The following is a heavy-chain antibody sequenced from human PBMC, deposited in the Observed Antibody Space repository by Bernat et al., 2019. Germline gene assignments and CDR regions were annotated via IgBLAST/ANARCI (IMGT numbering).Heavy chain of an antibody. D-gene: IGHD6-19*01. V-gene: IGHV3-7*03. J-gene: IGHJ4*02. CDR2: IKQDGSEK. Sequence: EVQLLESGGGLVQPGGSLRLSCAASGFTFSSYAMSWVRQAPGKGLEWVANIKQDGSEKYYVDSVKGRFTISRDNSKNTLYLQMNSLRAEDTAVYYCANFFIGFWAYSSGWYSFGSFDYWGQGTLVTVSS. CDR1: GFTFSSYA. CDR3: ANFFIGFWAYSSGWYSFGSFDY.